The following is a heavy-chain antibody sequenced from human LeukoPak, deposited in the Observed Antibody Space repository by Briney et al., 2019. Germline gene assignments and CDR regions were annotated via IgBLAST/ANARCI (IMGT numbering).Heavy chain of an antibody. J-gene: IGHJ4*02. Sequence: GGSLRLSCAASGFTFSGYSMNWVRQAPGKGLEWVSYISSSSNTIYYTDSVKGRFTIYRDNAKNSLYLHMNSLRDEDTAVYYCLGDPYFFDYWGQGTLVTVSS. CDR1: GFTFSGYS. CDR3: LGDPYFFDY. CDR2: ISSSSNTI. V-gene: IGHV3-48*02. D-gene: IGHD4-17*01.